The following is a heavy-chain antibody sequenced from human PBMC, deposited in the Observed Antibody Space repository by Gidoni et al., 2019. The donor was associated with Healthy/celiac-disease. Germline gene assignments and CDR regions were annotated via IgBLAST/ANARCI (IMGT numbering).Heavy chain of an antibody. J-gene: IGHJ4*02. V-gene: IGHV1-69*06. CDR2: IIPIFDTA. D-gene: IGHD3-22*01. Sequence: QVQLVQSGAEVKKPGSSVKVSCKASGGTFSSYAISWVRQAPGQGLEWMGGIIPIFDTANSAQKFQGRVTITADKSTSTAYMELSSLGSEDTAVYYCAGSDRSGYYCPDYWGQGTLVTVSS. CDR1: GGTFSSYA. CDR3: AGSDRSGYYCPDY.